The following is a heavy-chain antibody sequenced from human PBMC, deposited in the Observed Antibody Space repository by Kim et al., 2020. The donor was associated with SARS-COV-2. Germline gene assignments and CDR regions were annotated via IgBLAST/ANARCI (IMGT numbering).Heavy chain of an antibody. CDR3: ARRWSNTSGWGSHYCDL. CDR2: INHRGRT. Sequence: SETLSLTCAVYGGSFSGYYWSWIRQPPGKGLEWIGEINHRGRTNYNPSLKSRVTISVDTSKNQFSLKLTSVTAADTAVYYCARRWSNTSGWGSHYCDLWG. D-gene: IGHD3-10*01. V-gene: IGHV4-34*01. J-gene: IGHJ2*01. CDR1: GGSFSGYY.